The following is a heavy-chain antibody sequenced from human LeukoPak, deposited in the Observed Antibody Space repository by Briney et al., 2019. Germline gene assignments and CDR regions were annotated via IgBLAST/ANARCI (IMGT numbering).Heavy chain of an antibody. Sequence: ASVKVSCKASGYTFTSYDINWVRQAPGQGLGWMGWINPNSTTTHYAQKFQGRVTMTRDTSISTAYMELRRLRSDDTATYYCARVRDRMKGYKFDYWGQGTLVTVSS. V-gene: IGHV1-2*02. CDR1: GYTFTSYD. CDR3: ARVRDRMKGYKFDY. J-gene: IGHJ4*02. CDR2: INPNSTTT. D-gene: IGHD5-18*01.